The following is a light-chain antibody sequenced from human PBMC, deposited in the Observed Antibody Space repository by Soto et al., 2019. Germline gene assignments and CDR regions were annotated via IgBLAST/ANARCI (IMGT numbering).Light chain of an antibody. CDR1: SSDVGNYNY. J-gene: IGLJ3*02. Sequence: QPVLTQPASVSGSPGQSITISFTGTSSDVGNYNYVSWYQHHPGKAPKLMIYEVSYRPSGVSVRFSGSKSGNTASLTISGLQAEDEANYYCSSYTTSRTWVFGGGTKLTVL. CDR3: SSYTTSRTWV. CDR2: EVS. V-gene: IGLV2-14*01.